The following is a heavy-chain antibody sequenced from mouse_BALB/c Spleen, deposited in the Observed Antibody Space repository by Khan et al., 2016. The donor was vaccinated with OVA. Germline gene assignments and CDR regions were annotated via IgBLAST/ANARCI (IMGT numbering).Heavy chain of an antibody. J-gene: IGHJ4*01. V-gene: IGHV3-2*02. CDR2: ISYSGST. Sequence: EVQLQESGPGLVKPSQSLSLTCTVTGYSITSDYAWNWIRQFPGNTLEWMGYISYSGSTNYNPSLKSRISITRDTSKNQFILQLNSVTTDDTATYYCARDGSRYNYAMDYWGQGTSVTVSS. D-gene: IGHD2-3*01. CDR1: GYSITSDYA. CDR3: ARDGSRYNYAMDY.